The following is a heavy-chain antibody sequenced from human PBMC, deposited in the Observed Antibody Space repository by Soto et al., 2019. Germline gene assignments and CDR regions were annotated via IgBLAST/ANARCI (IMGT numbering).Heavy chain of an antibody. Sequence: SETLSLTCTVSGGSISSSSYYWGWVRQPPGKGLEWIGSIYYSGSTYYNPSLKSRVTISVDTSKNHFSLKLSSVTAADTAVYYCARINIRTGTYYFDYWGQGTLVTVSS. CDR2: IYYSGST. J-gene: IGHJ4*02. CDR3: ARINIRTGTYYFDY. V-gene: IGHV4-39*01. D-gene: IGHD1-1*01. CDR1: GGSISSSSYY.